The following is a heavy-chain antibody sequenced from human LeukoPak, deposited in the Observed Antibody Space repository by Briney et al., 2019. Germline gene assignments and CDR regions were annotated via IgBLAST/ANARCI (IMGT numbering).Heavy chain of an antibody. J-gene: IGHJ6*03. Sequence: GSLRLSCAASGFTVSSNYMSWVRQPPGKGLEWIGEINHSGSTNYNPSLKSRVTISVDTSKNQFSLKLSSVTAADTAVYYCARYTKPRYSSSSYYYYMDVWGKGTTVTISS. V-gene: IGHV4-34*01. CDR2: INHSGST. CDR1: GFTVSSNY. CDR3: ARYTKPRYSSSSYYYYMDV. D-gene: IGHD6-13*01.